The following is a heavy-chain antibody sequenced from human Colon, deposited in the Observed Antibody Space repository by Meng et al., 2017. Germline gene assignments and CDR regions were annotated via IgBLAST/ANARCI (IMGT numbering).Heavy chain of an antibody. J-gene: IGHJ4*02. V-gene: IGHV3-74*01. CDR2: INRDGSRP. CDR3: ARGGFDAYYFDF. D-gene: IGHD2/OR15-2a*01. Sequence: GSLKISCAASGFTFSSYWMHWVRQAPGKGLVWVSRINRDGSRPNYADSVEGRFSISRDNAKNTLYLQMNSLRAEDTAVYYCARGGFDAYYFDFWGQGTLVTVSS. CDR1: GFTFSSYW.